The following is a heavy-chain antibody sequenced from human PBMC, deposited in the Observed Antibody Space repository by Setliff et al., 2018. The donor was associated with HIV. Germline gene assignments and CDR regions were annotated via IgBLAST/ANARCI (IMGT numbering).Heavy chain of an antibody. CDR1: GGSLGGCY. J-gene: IGHJ4*02. V-gene: IGHV4-34*01. D-gene: IGHD3-16*01. Sequence: SETLSLTCAVHGGSLGGCYRTWIRQPPGKRLEWIGEINESGSTNYSPSLQSRITISLDTSNNQFSLNLTSLTAADTAVHYCSRFLVWGGVEYWGQGTVVT. CDR2: INESGST. CDR3: SRFLVWGGVEY.